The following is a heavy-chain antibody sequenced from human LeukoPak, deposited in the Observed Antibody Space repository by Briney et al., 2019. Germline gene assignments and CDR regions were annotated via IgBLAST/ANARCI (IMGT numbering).Heavy chain of an antibody. CDR2: IYYSGST. CDR1: GGSISSSSFY. Sequence: SETLSLTCTVSGGSISSSSFYWGWIRQPPGKGLEWIGTIYYSGSTYYNPSLKSRVTMSVDTSKNQFSLKLSSVTAADTAVYYCARDGGATVDWGQGTLVTVSS. V-gene: IGHV4-39*07. J-gene: IGHJ4*02. D-gene: IGHD3-16*01. CDR3: ARDGGATVD.